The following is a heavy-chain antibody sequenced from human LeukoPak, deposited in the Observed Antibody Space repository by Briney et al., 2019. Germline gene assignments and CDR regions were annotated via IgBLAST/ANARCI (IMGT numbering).Heavy chain of an antibody. D-gene: IGHD7-27*01. Sequence: ASVKVSCKASGYTFTRYGVSWVRQAPGQGLERMGRINPNSGGTNYAQKFQGRVTMTRDTSISTAYMELSRLRSDDTAVYYCARDTRWGANVNWGQGTLVTVSS. CDR3: ARDTRWGANVN. V-gene: IGHV1-2*06. CDR2: INPNSGGT. CDR1: GYTFTRYG. J-gene: IGHJ4*02.